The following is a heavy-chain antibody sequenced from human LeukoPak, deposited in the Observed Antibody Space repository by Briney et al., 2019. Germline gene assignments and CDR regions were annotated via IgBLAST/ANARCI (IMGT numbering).Heavy chain of an antibody. CDR1: GGSISSYY. D-gene: IGHD3-10*01. CDR2: IYYSGNT. J-gene: IGHJ4*02. V-gene: IGHV4-59*12. CDR3: ARGGYYGSGSYGY. Sequence: SETLSLTCTVSGGSISSYYWSWIRQPPGKGLEWIGYIYYSGNTKYNPFLKSRVTMSVDTSKHQFSLKLTSVTAADTAVYYCARGGYYGSGSYGYWGQGTLVTVSS.